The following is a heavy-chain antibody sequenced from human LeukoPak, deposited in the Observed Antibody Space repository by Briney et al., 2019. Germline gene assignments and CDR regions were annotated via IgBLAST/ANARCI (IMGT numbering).Heavy chain of an antibody. CDR1: GGSISSYY. CDR2: IYTSGST. D-gene: IGHD3-9*01. CDR3: ARGLRYFDWFDY. J-gene: IGHJ4*02. Sequence: PSETLSLTCTVSGGSISSYYWSWIRQPAGKGLEWIGRIYTSGSTNYNPSLKSRVTISVDTSKNQFSLKLSSVTAADTAVYYRARGLRYFDWFDYWGQGTLVTVSS. V-gene: IGHV4-4*07.